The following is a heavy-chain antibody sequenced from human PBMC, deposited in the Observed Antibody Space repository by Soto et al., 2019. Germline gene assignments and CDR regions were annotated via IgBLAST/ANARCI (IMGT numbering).Heavy chain of an antibody. V-gene: IGHV1-69*13. CDR2: IIPIFGTA. Sequence: ASVKVSCKASGGTFSSYAISWVRQAPGQGLEWMGGIIPIFGTANYAQKFQGRVTITADESTSTAYMELSSLRSEDTAVYYCARASYDSSGYPGTNFDCWGQGTLVTVSS. J-gene: IGHJ4*02. CDR1: GGTFSSYA. D-gene: IGHD3-22*01. CDR3: ARASYDSSGYPGTNFDC.